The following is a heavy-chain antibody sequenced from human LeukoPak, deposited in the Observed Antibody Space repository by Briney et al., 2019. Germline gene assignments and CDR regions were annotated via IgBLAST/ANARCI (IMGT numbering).Heavy chain of an antibody. D-gene: IGHD5-18*01. J-gene: IGHJ4*02. CDR2: ISWNSGSF. Sequence: GGSLRLSCEASGFTFDDYAMHWVRQPPGKVLEWVSGISWNSGSFGYADSVQGRFTISRDSAKNSLYLQMNSLRPEDMALYYCAQSTKFWYGYGYFDYWGQGTLVTVSS. V-gene: IGHV3-9*03. CDR3: AQSTKFWYGYGYFDY. CDR1: GFTFDDYA.